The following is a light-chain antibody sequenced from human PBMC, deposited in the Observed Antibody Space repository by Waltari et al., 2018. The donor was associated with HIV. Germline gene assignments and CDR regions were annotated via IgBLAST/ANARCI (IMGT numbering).Light chain of an antibody. CDR2: DVS. V-gene: IGLV2-23*02. CDR1: SRDLGGSHD. J-gene: IGLJ1*01. Sequence: QSALTQPAYVSGSPGQSTTISSTATSRDLGGSHDVSWYQHHPGTAPKLMIYDVSKRPSGVSNRFSGSKSGNTASLTISGLQAEDEADYYCCSYAGSSTYVFGTGTKVTVL. CDR3: CSYAGSSTYV.